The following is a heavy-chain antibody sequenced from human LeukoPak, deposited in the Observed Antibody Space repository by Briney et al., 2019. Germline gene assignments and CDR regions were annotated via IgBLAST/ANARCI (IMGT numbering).Heavy chain of an antibody. CDR2: IYYSGST. J-gene: IGHJ4*02. CDR3: ARHQYYDSSGYLFDY. D-gene: IGHD3-22*01. Sequence: SETLSLTCTVSGGSISSYYWSWIRQPPGKGLEWIGYIYYSGSTNYNPSLKSRVTISVDTSKNQFSLKLSSVTAADTAVYYCARHQYYDSSGYLFDYWGQGTPVTVSS. V-gene: IGHV4-59*08. CDR1: GGSISSYY.